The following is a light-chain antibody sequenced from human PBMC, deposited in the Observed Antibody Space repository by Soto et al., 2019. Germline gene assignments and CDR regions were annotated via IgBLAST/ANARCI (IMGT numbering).Light chain of an antibody. Sequence: DIQMSQSPSSLSASVGDRVTITCRASQSISSYLNWYQQKPGKAPKLLIYAASRLQSGLPSRFSASGSVTEITLTICSPHPEDCGTYYCQQSFNTPQAFGGGTIVDI. V-gene: IGKV1-39*01. CDR1: QSISSY. J-gene: IGKJ4*01. CDR2: AAS. CDR3: QQSFNTPQA.